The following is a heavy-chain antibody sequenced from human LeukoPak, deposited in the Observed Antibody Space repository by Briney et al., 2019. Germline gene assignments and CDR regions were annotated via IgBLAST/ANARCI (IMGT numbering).Heavy chain of an antibody. CDR2: IGTAGDT. CDR3: AKDINSGSLDY. D-gene: IGHD1-26*01. Sequence: GGSLRLSCAASGFTFSSYDMHWVRQATGKGLEWVSAIGTAGDTYYPGSVKGRFTISRDNSKNSLYLQMNSLRTEDTALYYCAKDINSGSLDYWGQGTLVTVSS. V-gene: IGHV3-13*01. CDR1: GFTFSSYD. J-gene: IGHJ4*02.